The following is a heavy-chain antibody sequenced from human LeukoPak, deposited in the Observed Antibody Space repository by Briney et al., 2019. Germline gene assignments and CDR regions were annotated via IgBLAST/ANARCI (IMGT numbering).Heavy chain of an antibody. CDR1: GFTFSSYW. CDR2: IKQGGSEK. V-gene: IGHV3-7*01. Sequence: GGSLRLSCAASGFTFSSYWMSWVRQAPGKGLEWVANIKQGGSEKYYVDSVKGRFTISRDNAKNSLYLQMNSLRAEDTAVYYCARAGYSYGHYYYYYMDVWGKGTTVTVSS. D-gene: IGHD5-18*01. CDR3: ARAGYSYGHYYYYYMDV. J-gene: IGHJ6*03.